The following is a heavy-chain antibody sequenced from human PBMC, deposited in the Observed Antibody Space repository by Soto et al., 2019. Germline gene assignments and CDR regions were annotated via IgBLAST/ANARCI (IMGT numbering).Heavy chain of an antibody. CDR1: GFTFEDYA. J-gene: IGHJ5*02. V-gene: IGHV3-9*01. D-gene: IGHD3-22*01. Sequence: PGGSLRLSCAVSGFTFEDYAMHWVRQAPGKGLEWVSGISWDSRSVAYADSVKGRFTISRDNAESSLHLQMNSLRAEDTAVYYCARGTITYYYDSSGSPNPPDGWFDPWGQGTLVTVSS. CDR3: ARGTITYYYDSSGSPNPPDGWFDP. CDR2: ISWDSRSV.